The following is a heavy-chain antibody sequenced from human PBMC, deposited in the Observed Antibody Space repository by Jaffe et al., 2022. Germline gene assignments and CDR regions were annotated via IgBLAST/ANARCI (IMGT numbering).Heavy chain of an antibody. CDR2: VHYSGNT. Sequence: QVQLQASGPGLVKPSETLSLTCAVSGFSFTGAYHWGWIRQSPGQGLEWIGSVHYSGNTYYNPSLKGRVTLSVDTSKNHFSLRLTSVTAADTAIYFCGRFTWLQAFGIWDQGTTVTVSS. CDR1: GFSFTGAYH. V-gene: IGHV4-38-2*01. J-gene: IGHJ3*02. D-gene: IGHD5-18*01. CDR3: GRFTWLQAFGI.